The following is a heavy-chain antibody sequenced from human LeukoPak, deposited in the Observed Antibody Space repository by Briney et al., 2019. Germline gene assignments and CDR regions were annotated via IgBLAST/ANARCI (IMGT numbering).Heavy chain of an antibody. CDR1: GGTFSSYA. D-gene: IGHD4-17*01. CDR3: ARGTVTTGYYYYYMDV. CDR2: IIPIFGTA. J-gene: IGHJ6*03. V-gene: IGHV1-69*05. Sequence: SVKASCKASGGTFSSYAISWVRQAPGQGLEWMGGIIPIFGTANYAQKFQGRVTITTDESTSTAYMELSSLRSEDTAVYYCARGTVTTGYYYYYMDVWGKGTTVTVSS.